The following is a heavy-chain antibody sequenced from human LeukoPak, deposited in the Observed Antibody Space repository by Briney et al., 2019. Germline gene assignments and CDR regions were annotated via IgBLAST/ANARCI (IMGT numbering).Heavy chain of an antibody. CDR3: ARAYYDSSGYYYGPRYYFDY. D-gene: IGHD3-22*01. CDR2: ISAYNGNT. Sequence: ASVKVSCKASGYTFTSYAMNWVRQAPGQGLEWMGWISAYNGNTNYAQKLQGRVTMTTDTSTSTAYMELRSLRSDDTAVYYCARAYYDSSGYYYGPRYYFDYWGQGTLVTVSS. CDR1: GYTFTSYA. V-gene: IGHV1-18*01. J-gene: IGHJ4*02.